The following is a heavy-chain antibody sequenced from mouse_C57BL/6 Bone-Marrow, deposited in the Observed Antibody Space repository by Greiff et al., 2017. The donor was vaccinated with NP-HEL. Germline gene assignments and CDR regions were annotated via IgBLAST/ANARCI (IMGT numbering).Heavy chain of an antibody. V-gene: IGHV2-2*01. CDR2: IWSGGST. J-gene: IGHJ3*01. Sequence: VKLMESGPGLVQPSQSLSITCTVSGFSLTSYGVHWVRQSPGKGLEWLGVIWSGGSTDYNAAFISRLSISKDNSKSQVFFKMNSLQADDTAIYYCARRGLAGTGFAYWGQGTLVTVSA. D-gene: IGHD4-1*01. CDR1: GFSLTSYG. CDR3: ARRGLAGTGFAY.